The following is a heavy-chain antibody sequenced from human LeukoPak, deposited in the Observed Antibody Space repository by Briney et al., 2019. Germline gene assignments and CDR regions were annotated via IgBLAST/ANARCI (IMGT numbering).Heavy chain of an antibody. CDR1: GGSFSGYY. CDR3: ARGNCSSTSCFLDY. Sequence: SETLSLTCAVYGGSFSGYYWSWIRQPPGKGLEWIGEINHSGSTNYNPSLKSRVTISVDTSKNQFSLKLSSVTAADTAVYYCARGNCSSTSCFLDYWGQGTLVTVSS. J-gene: IGHJ4*02. CDR2: INHSGST. V-gene: IGHV4-34*01. D-gene: IGHD2-2*01.